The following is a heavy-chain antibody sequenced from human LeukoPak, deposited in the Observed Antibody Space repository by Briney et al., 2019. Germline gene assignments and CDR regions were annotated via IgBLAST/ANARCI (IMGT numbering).Heavy chain of an antibody. V-gene: IGHV5-51*01. CDR3: ARVGYSYGYPDYFDY. CDR1: GYSFTSYW. D-gene: IGHD5-18*01. CDR2: IYPGDSDT. J-gene: IGHJ4*02. Sequence: GESLKISCKGSGYSFTSYWIGWVRQMPGKGLEWMGIIYPGDSDTRYSPSFQGQVTISADKSISTAYLQWSSLKASDTAMYYCARVGYSYGYPDYFDYWGQGTLVTVSS.